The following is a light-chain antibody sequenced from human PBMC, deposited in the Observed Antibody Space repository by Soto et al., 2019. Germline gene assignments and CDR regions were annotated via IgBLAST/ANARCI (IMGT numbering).Light chain of an antibody. Sequence: IVLTPSPATLSLSPGESATLSCRATRSVSSYLAWYKQKPGQAPRLLIYDASSRPTDIPARLRGSWYGTDFTLTISSLEPEEGALDYCQQQSNWPITFGQGTRLEIK. J-gene: IGKJ5*01. V-gene: IGKV3-11*01. CDR2: DAS. CDR3: QQQSNWPIT. CDR1: RSVSSY.